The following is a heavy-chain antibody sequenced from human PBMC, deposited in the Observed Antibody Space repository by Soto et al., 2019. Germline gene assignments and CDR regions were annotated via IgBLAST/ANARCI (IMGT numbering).Heavy chain of an antibody. V-gene: IGHV3-48*02. D-gene: IGHD3-22*01. J-gene: IGHJ4*02. CDR2: ISSSSSTI. CDR3: ARGLSYYYDSSGYYSGHY. CDR1: GFTFSSYS. Sequence: GGSLRLSCAASGFTFSSYSMNYVRQAPGKGLEWVSYISSSSSTIYYADSVKGRFTISRDNAKNSLYLQMNSLRDEDTAVYYCARGLSYYYDSSGYYSGHYRGQGPLVTVSS.